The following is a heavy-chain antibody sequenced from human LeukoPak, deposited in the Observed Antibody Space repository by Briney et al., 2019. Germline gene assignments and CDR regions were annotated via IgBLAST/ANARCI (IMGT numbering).Heavy chain of an antibody. Sequence: SVKVSCKASGGTFSSYAISWVRQAPGQGLEWMGGIIPIFGTANYAQKFQGRVTITTDESTSTAYMELSSLRSEDTAVYYCARVPREWEQLRGFRFDPWGQGTLVTVSS. CDR1: GGTFSSYA. D-gene: IGHD1-26*01. CDR3: ARVPREWEQLRGFRFDP. V-gene: IGHV1-69*05. CDR2: IIPIFGTA. J-gene: IGHJ5*02.